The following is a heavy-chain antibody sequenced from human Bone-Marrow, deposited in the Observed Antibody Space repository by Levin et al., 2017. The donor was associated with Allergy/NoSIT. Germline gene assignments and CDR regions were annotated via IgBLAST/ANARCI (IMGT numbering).Heavy chain of an antibody. Sequence: NASETLSLTCTVSGDSISSGGQYWSWIRQHPVKGLEWVGYIYYGGRPYYNPSLKSRVTISVDTSKNQFSLHLSSVTAADTAVYYCARDDYDSGEYYTTYAFNFWGQGTMVTVSS. J-gene: IGHJ3*01. D-gene: IGHD3-22*01. CDR2: IYYGGRP. CDR3: ARDDYDSGEYYTTYAFNF. CDR1: GDSISSGGQY. V-gene: IGHV4-31*03.